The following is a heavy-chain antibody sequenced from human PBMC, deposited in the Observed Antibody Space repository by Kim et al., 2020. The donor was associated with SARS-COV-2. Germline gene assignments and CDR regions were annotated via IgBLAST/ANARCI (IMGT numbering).Heavy chain of an antibody. CDR3: ARGELWFDY. Sequence: GSTNYNPSLKSRVTISVDTSKNQFSLMLRSVTAADTAVYYCARGELWFDYWGHGTLVTVSS. CDR2: GST. J-gene: IGHJ4*01. V-gene: IGHV4-61*02. D-gene: IGHD3-16*01.